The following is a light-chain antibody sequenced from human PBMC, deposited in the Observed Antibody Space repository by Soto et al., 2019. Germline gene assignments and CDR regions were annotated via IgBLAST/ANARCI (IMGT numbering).Light chain of an antibody. CDR2: DVT. CDR3: SSYTSTTTLGV. V-gene: IGLV2-14*03. Sequence: QPASVSGSPGQSITISCTGTSSALGDFNFVSWYQHHPGKAPKLIIFDVTTRPSGVSARFSGSKSGNTASLTISGLQAEDAADYYCSSYTSTTTLGVFGTGTKLTVL. J-gene: IGLJ1*01. CDR1: SSALGDFNF.